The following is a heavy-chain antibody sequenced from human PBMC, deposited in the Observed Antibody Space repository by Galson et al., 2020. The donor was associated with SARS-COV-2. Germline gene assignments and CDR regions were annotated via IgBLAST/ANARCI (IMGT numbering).Heavy chain of an antibody. CDR1: GYTFTSYG. D-gene: IGHD1-1*01. CDR3: ARRGTVAYYYYGMDV. V-gene: IGHV1-18*01. J-gene: IGHJ6*02. Sequence: ASVKVSCKASGYTFTSYGISWVRQAPGQGLEWMGWISAYNGNTNYAQKLQGRVTMTTDTSTSTAYMELRSLRSDDTAVYYCARRGTVAYYYYGMDVWGQGTTVTVSS. CDR2: ISAYNGNT.